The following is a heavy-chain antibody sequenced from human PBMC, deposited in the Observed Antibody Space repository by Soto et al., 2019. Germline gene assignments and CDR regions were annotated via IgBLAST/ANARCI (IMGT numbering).Heavy chain of an antibody. CDR3: ARVGGSSYNCDY. V-gene: IGHV3-21*01. Sequence: EVQLVESGGGLVKPGGSLRLSCAASGFTFSSYSMNWVRQAPGKGLEWVSSISSSSSYIYYADSVKGRFTISRDNAKNSLYMQMNSLRAEDTAVYYCARVGGSSYNCDYWGRGTLVTVSS. CDR2: ISSSSSYI. CDR1: GFTFSSYS. J-gene: IGHJ4*02. D-gene: IGHD5-18*01.